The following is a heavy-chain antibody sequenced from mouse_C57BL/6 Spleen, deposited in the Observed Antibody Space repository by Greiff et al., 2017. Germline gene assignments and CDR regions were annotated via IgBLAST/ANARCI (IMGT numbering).Heavy chain of an antibody. D-gene: IGHD4-1*01. CDR2: IDPSDSYT. Sequence: QVHVKQPGAELVKPGASVKLSCKASGYTFTSYWMQWVKQRPGQGLEWIGEIDPSDSYTNYNQKFKGKATLTVDTSSSTAYMQLSSLTSEDAAVYYCARRTGWYFDVWGTGTTVTVSS. CDR3: ARRTGWYFDV. V-gene: IGHV1-50*01. CDR1: GYTFTSYW. J-gene: IGHJ1*03.